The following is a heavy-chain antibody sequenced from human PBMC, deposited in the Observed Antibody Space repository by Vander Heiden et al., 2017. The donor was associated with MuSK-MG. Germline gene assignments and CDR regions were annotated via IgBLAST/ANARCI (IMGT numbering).Heavy chain of an antibody. Sequence: QVQLVQSVAEVKKPGASLKVSCKASGYTFTGYYMHWVRQAPGQGLEWMGWINPNSGGTNYAQKLQGRVTMTRDTSISTAYMELSRLRSDDTAVYYCARCSVAAAGTGDFDYWGQGTLVTVSS. V-gene: IGHV1-2*02. CDR2: INPNSGGT. J-gene: IGHJ4*02. D-gene: IGHD6-13*01. CDR3: ARCSVAAAGTGDFDY. CDR1: GYTFTGYY.